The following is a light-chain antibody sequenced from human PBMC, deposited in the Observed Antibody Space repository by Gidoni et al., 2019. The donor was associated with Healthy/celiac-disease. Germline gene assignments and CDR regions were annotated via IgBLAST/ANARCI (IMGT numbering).Light chain of an antibody. J-gene: IGKJ2*01. CDR3: QQYNNWPYT. CDR2: VAS. CDR1: QSVSSN. Sequence: EIVMTQSPATLSVSPGERATLSCRASQSVSSNLDWYQQKPGQAPRLLIYVASTRATGIPARFSGSGSGTEFTLTISSLQSEDFAVYYCQQYNNWPYTFGQGTKLEIK. V-gene: IGKV3-15*01.